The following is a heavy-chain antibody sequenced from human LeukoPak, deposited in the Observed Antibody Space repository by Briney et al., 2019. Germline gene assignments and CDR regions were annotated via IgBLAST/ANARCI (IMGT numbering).Heavy chain of an antibody. CDR3: AGDGDSSGWYGVSSYFDY. J-gene: IGHJ4*02. CDR1: GFTFSSYS. CDR2: ISSSSSYI. Sequence: PGGSLRLSCAASGFTFSSYSMNWVRQAPGKGLEWVSSISSSSSYIYYADSVKGRFTISRDNAKNSPYLQMNSLRAEDTAVYYCAGDGDSSGWYGVSSYFDYWGQGTLVTVSS. D-gene: IGHD6-19*01. V-gene: IGHV3-21*01.